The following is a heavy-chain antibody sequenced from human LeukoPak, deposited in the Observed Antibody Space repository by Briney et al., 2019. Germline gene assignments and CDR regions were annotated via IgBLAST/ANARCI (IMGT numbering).Heavy chain of an antibody. CDR1: GGSFSGYY. D-gene: IGHD6-19*01. V-gene: IGHV4-34*01. J-gene: IGHJ4*02. CDR3: ASAGGWYGGVDY. CDR2: INHSGST. Sequence: SETLSLTCAVYGGSFSGYYWSWIRQPPGKGLEWIGEINHSGSTNYNPSLKSRVTISVDTSKNQFSLKLSPVTAADTAVYYCASAGGWYGGVDYWGQGTLVTVSS.